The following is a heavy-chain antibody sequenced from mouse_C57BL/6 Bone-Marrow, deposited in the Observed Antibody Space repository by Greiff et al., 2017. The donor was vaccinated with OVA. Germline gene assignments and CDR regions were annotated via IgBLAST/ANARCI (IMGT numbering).Heavy chain of an antibody. CDR3: ARRSSSYFDD. Sequence: VQLQQSGAELVRPGTSVKMSCKASGYTFTNYWIGWAKQRPGHGLEWIGDIYPGGGSTNYNEKFKGKATLTADKASSTAYMQFSSLTSEYSAIYYCARRSSSYFDDWGQGTTLTVSS. J-gene: IGHJ2*01. CDR2: IYPGGGST. D-gene: IGHD1-1*01. CDR1: GYTFTNYW. V-gene: IGHV1-63*01.